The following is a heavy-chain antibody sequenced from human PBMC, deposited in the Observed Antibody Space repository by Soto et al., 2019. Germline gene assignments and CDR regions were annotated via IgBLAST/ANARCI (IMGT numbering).Heavy chain of an antibody. J-gene: IGHJ6*03. CDR1: GGSISSYY. CDR2: IYYSGST. Sequence: PSETLSLTCTVSGGSISSYYWSWIRQPPGKGLEWIGYIYYSGSTNYNPSLKSRVTISVDTSKNQFSLKLSSVTAADTAVYYCASGEDYDYYYYMDVWGKGTTVTVSS. CDR3: ASGEDYDYYYYMDV. V-gene: IGHV4-59*01.